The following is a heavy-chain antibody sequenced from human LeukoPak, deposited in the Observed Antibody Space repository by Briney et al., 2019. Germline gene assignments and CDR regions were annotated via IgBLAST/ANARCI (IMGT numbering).Heavy chain of an antibody. J-gene: IGHJ4*02. Sequence: GESLKISCKGAGYSFTSYGIGWMRQTPGKGLEWMGIIYPGDSDTRYSPSFQGQVTISADKSISTAYLQWSSLKASDTAMYYCARLPAAGTVPLDYWGQGTLVTVSS. CDR2: IYPGDSDT. V-gene: IGHV5-51*01. CDR3: ARLPAAGTVPLDY. CDR1: GYSFTSYG. D-gene: IGHD6-13*01.